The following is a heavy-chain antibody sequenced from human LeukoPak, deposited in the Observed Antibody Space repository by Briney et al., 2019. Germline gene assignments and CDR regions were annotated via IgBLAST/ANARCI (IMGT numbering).Heavy chain of an antibody. CDR3: ATTYCSSTSCYPYYFDY. J-gene: IGHJ4*02. CDR1: GFTFNNYA. Sequence: GGSLRLSCAASGFTFNNYAMSWVRQAPGEGLEWVSAVSGSGVGTYYADSVKGRFTISRDNSKNTLYLQMNSLRAEDTAMYYCATTYCSSTSCYPYYFDYWGQGTLVTVSS. CDR2: VSGSGVGT. V-gene: IGHV3-23*01. D-gene: IGHD2-2*01.